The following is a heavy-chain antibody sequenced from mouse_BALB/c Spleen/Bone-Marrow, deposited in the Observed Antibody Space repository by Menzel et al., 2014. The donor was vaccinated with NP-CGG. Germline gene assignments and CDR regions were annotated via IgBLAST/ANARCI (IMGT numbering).Heavy chain of an antibody. CDR2: FLPGIRIT. CDR3: ARPDYYGSSHAWFAY. CDR1: GYTFSSYW. V-gene: IGHV1-9*01. J-gene: IGHJ3*01. Sequence: SGTELMKPGASVMISCKATGYTFSSYWIEWVKQRPGHGPDWIGEFLPGIRITNYNEKVKGKPTFTANTSSNTAYMRLSSLTSEDSAVYYCARPDYYGSSHAWFAYWGQGTLVTVSA. D-gene: IGHD1-1*01.